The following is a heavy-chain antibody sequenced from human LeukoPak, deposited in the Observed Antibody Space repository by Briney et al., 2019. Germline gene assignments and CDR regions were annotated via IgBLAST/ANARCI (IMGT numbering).Heavy chain of an antibody. V-gene: IGHV3-23*01. J-gene: IGHJ4*02. CDR1: GFTFSSYG. Sequence: GGSLRLSCAASGFTFSSYGMSWVRQAPGKGLEWVSAISGSGGSTYYADSVKGRFTISRDNSKNTLYLQMNSLRVEDAAVYYCAEATSVTTLFDYWGQGTLVTVSS. CDR3: AEATSVTTLFDY. D-gene: IGHD4-17*01. CDR2: ISGSGGST.